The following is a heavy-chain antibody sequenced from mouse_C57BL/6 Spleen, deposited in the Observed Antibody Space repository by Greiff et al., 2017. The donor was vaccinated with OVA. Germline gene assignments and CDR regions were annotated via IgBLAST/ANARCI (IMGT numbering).Heavy chain of an antibody. D-gene: IGHD2-1*01. V-gene: IGHV1-59*01. Sequence: QVQLQQPGAELVRPGTSVKLSCKASGYTFTSYWMHWVKQRPGQGLEWIGVIDPSDSYTNYNQKFKGKATLTVDTSSSTAYMQLSSLTSEDSAVYYCARRGNYGGYFDYWGQGTLVTVSA. CDR1: GYTFTSYW. J-gene: IGHJ3*01. CDR3: ARRGNYGGYFDY. CDR2: IDPSDSYT.